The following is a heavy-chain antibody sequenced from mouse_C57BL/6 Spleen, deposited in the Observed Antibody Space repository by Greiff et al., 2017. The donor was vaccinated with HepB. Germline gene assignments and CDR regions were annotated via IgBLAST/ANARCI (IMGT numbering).Heavy chain of an antibody. V-gene: IGHV1-18*01. Sequence: VQLQQSGPELVEPGASVKIPCKASGYTFTDYNMDWVKQSHGKSLEWIGDINPNNGGTIYNQKFKGKATLTVDKSSSTAYMELRSLTSEDTAVYYCARKGDDGLYYYAMDYWGQGTSVTVSS. J-gene: IGHJ4*01. CDR2: INPNNGGT. CDR1: GYTFTDYN. D-gene: IGHD2-3*01. CDR3: ARKGDDGLYYYAMDY.